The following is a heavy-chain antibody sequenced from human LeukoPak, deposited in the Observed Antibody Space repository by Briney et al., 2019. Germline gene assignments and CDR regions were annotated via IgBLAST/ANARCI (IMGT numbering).Heavy chain of an antibody. J-gene: IGHJ5*02. D-gene: IGHD6-19*01. CDR3: ARNSRGWRNWFDP. CDR2: IYYSGST. CDR1: GGSISSYY. V-gene: IGHV4-59*01. Sequence: SETLSLTCTVSGGSISSYYWSWLRKPPGKGLEGIGYIYYSGSTNYNPSLKSRVTISVDTSKNQFSLKLSSVTAADTAVYYCARNSRGWRNWFDPWGQGTLVTVSS.